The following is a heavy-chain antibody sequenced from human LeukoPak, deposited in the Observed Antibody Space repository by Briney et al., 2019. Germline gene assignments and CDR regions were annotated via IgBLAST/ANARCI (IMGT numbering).Heavy chain of an antibody. V-gene: IGHV4-59*04. CDR1: GGSISSYY. J-gene: IGHJ4*02. CDR3: ARGLITMVRGVTYYFDY. D-gene: IGHD3-10*01. Sequence: SETLSLTCTVSGGSISSYYWSWIRQPPGKGLEWIGYIYYSGSTYYNPSLKSRVTISVDTSKNQFFLKLSSVTAADTAVYYCARGLITMVRGVTYYFDYWGQGTLVTVSS. CDR2: IYYSGST.